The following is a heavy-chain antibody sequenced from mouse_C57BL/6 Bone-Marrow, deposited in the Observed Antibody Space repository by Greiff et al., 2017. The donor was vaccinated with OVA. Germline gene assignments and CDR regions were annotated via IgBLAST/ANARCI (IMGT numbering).Heavy chain of an antibody. CDR2: IDPENGDT. J-gene: IGHJ1*03. CDR1: GFNIKDDY. CDR3: TTDYYGSSYWYFDV. D-gene: IGHD1-1*01. Sequence: VQLQQSGAELVRPGASVKLSCTASGFNIKDDYMHWVKQRPEQGLEWIGWIDPENGDTDYASKFQGKATITADTSSNTAYLQLSSLTSEDTAVYYCTTDYYGSSYWYFDVWGTGTTVTVSS. V-gene: IGHV14-4*01.